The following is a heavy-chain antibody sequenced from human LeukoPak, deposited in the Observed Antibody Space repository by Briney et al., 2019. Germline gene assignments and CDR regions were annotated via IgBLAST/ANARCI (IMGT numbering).Heavy chain of an antibody. Sequence: GRSLRLSCAASGFTFSSYAMHWVRQAPGKGLEWVAVISYDGSNKYYADSVKGRFTISRDNSKNTLYLQMNSLRAEDTAVYYCARDSVVVVPAASGDYYYMDVWGKGTTVTVSS. CDR1: GFTFSSYA. D-gene: IGHD2-2*01. V-gene: IGHV3-30-3*01. CDR3: ARDSVVVVPAASGDYYYMDV. J-gene: IGHJ6*03. CDR2: ISYDGSNK.